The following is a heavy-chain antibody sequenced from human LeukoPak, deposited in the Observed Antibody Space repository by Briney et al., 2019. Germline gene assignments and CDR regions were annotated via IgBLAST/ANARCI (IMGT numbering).Heavy chain of an antibody. CDR1: GGTFTNYA. J-gene: IGHJ4*02. CDR3: ARGGGVDILTGFQY. Sequence: SVKVSCKASGGTFTNYAVNWVRQAPGQGLEWMGRIIPILDVTNDAQKFQGRVTITADQSTSTAYMEPSSLRSEDTAVYYCARGGGVDILTGFQYWGQGTLVTVSS. CDR2: IIPILDVT. V-gene: IGHV1-69*04. D-gene: IGHD3-9*01.